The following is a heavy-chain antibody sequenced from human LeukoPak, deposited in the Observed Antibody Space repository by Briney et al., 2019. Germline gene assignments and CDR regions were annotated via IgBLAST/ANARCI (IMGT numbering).Heavy chain of an antibody. CDR2: IRYDSTDK. CDR1: DFTFSIYG. V-gene: IGHV3-30*02. Sequence: TGGSLRLSCAASDFTFSIYGMHWVRQAPGKGLEWVAFIRYDSTDKFYADSVKGRFTISRDNSKNTLYLQMNSLRAEDTAVYYCAKEGDFGELSFDYWGQGTLVTVSS. D-gene: IGHD3-10*01. J-gene: IGHJ4*02. CDR3: AKEGDFGELSFDY.